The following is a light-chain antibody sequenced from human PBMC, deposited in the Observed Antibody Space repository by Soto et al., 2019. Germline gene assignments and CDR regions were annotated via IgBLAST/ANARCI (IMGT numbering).Light chain of an antibody. CDR3: QQYNNWPRT. CDR2: SGS. V-gene: IGKV3-15*01. J-gene: IGKJ1*01. CDR1: QSVSSSY. Sequence: EIVFTQSPGTLSLSPGERATLSCRAIQSVSSSYLAWYQQKTGQAHRLLIYSGSTRATGIPDRFSGSGSGTEFTLNIRSLQSEDLAVYYCQQYNNWPRTVGKGTKGDIK.